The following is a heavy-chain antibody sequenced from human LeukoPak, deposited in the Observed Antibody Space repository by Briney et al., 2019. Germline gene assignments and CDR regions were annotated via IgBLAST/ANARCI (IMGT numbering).Heavy chain of an antibody. CDR2: ISGSGGST. CDR1: GFTFSSYA. V-gene: IGHV3-23*01. Sequence: GGSLRLSCAASGFTFSSYAMSWVRQAPGKGLEGVSAISGSGGSTYYAASVKGRFTISRDNSKNTLYLQMKSLRAEDTAVYYCAKGRSWITMIVVVDYWGQGTLVTVSS. CDR3: AKGRSWITMIVVVDY. J-gene: IGHJ4*02. D-gene: IGHD3-22*01.